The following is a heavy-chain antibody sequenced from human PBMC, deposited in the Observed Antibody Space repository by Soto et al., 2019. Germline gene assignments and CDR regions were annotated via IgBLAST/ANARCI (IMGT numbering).Heavy chain of an antibody. J-gene: IGHJ6*01. CDR1: GLNFSSYS. V-gene: IGHV3-48*02. CDR3: ATISSGWYYYYYGMDV. CDR2: ISSSSSTI. D-gene: IGHD6-19*01. Sequence: GCLRLCSAAAGLNFSSYSIAWVRQAPGKGLEWVSYISSSSSTIYYADSVKGRFTISRDNAKNSLYLQMNSMRDEDTAVYYCATISSGWYYYYYGMDVWGQETTVTVSS.